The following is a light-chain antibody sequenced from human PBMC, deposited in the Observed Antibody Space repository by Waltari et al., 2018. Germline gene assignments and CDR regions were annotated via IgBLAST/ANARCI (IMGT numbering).Light chain of an antibody. CDR3: SAWDTDLTAYV. J-gene: IGLJ1*01. Sequence: QSALTQPPSVSGSPGQSVTISCSGTSSDFGSHQRVCWYQQHPGQPPKVLSYRNNYRPSGISERFSASRSGNTASLTISGLQPEDEADYYCSAWDTDLTAYVFGTGTKVTVL. CDR2: RNN. V-gene: IGLV2-18*01. CDR1: SSDFGSHQR.